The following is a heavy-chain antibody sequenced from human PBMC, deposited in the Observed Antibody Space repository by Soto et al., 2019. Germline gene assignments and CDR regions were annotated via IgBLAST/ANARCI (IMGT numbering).Heavy chain of an antibody. CDR2: ISYDGSNK. J-gene: IGHJ4*02. CDR1: GFTFSSYG. V-gene: IGHV3-30*18. CDR3: AKSHRPSRNYYYFDY. Sequence: GGSLRLSCAASGFTFSSYGMHWVRQAPGKGLEWVAVISYDGSNKYYADSVKGRFTISRDNSKNTLYLQMNSLRAEDTAVYYCAKSHRPSRNYYYFDYWGQGTLVTVSS. D-gene: IGHD1-7*01.